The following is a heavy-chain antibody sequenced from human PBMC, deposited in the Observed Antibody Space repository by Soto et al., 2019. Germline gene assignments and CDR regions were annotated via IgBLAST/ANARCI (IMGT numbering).Heavy chain of an antibody. CDR3: ARVSRITIFGVGHQYYFDY. Sequence: PGESLKISCKGSGYSFTSYWIGWVRQMPGKGLEWMGIIYPGDSDTRYSPSFQGQVTTSADKSISTAYLQWSSLKASDTAMYYCARVSRITIFGVGHQYYFDYWGQGTLVTVSS. V-gene: IGHV5-51*01. CDR2: IYPGDSDT. J-gene: IGHJ4*02. CDR1: GYSFTSYW. D-gene: IGHD3-3*01.